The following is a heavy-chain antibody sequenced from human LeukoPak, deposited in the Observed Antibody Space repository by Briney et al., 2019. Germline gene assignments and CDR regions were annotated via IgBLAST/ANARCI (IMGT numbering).Heavy chain of an antibody. CDR1: GFSFSSYN. Sequence: GGSLRLSCAASGFSFSSYNINWVRQAPGKGLEWVSSISSSGSYIYYADSVKGRFTISRDNAKNSLYLQMNSLRAEDTAVYYCARAPLRDYYFDYWGQGTLVTVSS. CDR3: ARAPLRDYYFDY. D-gene: IGHD5-24*01. J-gene: IGHJ4*02. V-gene: IGHV3-21*01. CDR2: ISSSGSYI.